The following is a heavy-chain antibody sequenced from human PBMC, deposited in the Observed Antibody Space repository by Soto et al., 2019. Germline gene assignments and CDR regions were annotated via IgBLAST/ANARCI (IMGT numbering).Heavy chain of an antibody. V-gene: IGHV1-18*01. D-gene: IGHD3-9*01. J-gene: IGHJ6*02. Sequence: GASVKVSCKASGYTFTSYGISWVRQAPGQGLERKGWISAYNGNTNYAQKLQGRVTMTTDTSTSTAYMELRSLRSDDTAVYYCARDSTYYDILSGDYYYYGMDVWGQGTTVTVSS. CDR1: GYTFTSYG. CDR3: ARDSTYYDILSGDYYYYGMDV. CDR2: ISAYNGNT.